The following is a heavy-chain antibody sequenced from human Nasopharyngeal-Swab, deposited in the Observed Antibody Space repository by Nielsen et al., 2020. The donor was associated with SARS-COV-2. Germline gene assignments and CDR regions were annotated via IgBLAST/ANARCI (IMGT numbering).Heavy chain of an antibody. CDR1: GFTFSSYG. V-gene: IGHV3-33*01. J-gene: IGHJ6*04. CDR3: ATSKRGADV. CDR2: IWYDGSNK. D-gene: IGHD1-26*01. Sequence: GESLKISCAASGFTFSSYGMHWVRQAPGKGLEWVAVIWYDGSNKYYADSLKGRFTISRDNSKNTLYLQMNSLRAEDTAVYYCATSKRGADVWGKGTTVTVSS.